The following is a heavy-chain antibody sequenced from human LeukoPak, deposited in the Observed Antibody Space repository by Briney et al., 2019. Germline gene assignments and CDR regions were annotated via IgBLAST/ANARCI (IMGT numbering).Heavy chain of an antibody. D-gene: IGHD1-26*01. V-gene: IGHV3-23*01. Sequence: GGSLRLSCAVSGFTFSDYAMSWVRQAPGKGLEWVLGISFSGRSTNYADSVKGRFIISRDNSNNTLHLQMNSLRAEDTAVYYCAKDREKAVGATIFDHWGQGTLVTVSS. J-gene: IGHJ4*02. CDR2: ISFSGRST. CDR3: AKDREKAVGATIFDH. CDR1: GFTFSDYA.